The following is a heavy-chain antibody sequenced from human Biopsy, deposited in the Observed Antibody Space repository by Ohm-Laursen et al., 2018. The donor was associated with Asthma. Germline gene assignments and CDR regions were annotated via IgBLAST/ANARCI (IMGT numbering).Heavy chain of an antibody. J-gene: IGHJ3*02. CDR2: IYSGGGT. Sequence: LSLTCTVYGGYLTGHYWNWIRQPPGKGLEWVSVIYSGGGTYYADSVQGRVTISRDNSKNTLSLQMNSLRAEDTAIYYCARAYGGSFFSGSFDIWGQGTMVTVSS. CDR1: GGYLTGHY. CDR3: ARAYGGSFFSGSFDI. V-gene: IGHV3-53*01. D-gene: IGHD4-23*01.